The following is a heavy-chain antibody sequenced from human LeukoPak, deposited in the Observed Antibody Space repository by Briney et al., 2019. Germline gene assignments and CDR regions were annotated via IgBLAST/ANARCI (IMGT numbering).Heavy chain of an antibody. CDR3: ASSVYYDSPQGWFDP. J-gene: IGHJ5*02. D-gene: IGHD3-22*01. Sequence: ASVKVSCKASGYTFTSYYMHWVRQAPGRGLEWMGIINPSGGSTSYAQKFQGRVTMTRNMSTSTVYMELSSLRSEDTAVYYCASSVYYDSPQGWFDPWGQGTLVTVSS. CDR2: INPSGGST. V-gene: IGHV1-46*01. CDR1: GYTFTSYY.